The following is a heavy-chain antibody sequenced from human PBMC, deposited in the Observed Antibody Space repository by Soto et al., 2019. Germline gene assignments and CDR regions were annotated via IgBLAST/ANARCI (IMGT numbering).Heavy chain of an antibody. V-gene: IGHV1-69*13. Sequence: SVKVSCKASGGTFSKYAISWVRQAPGQGLEWLGGIIPMFGTPNYAQKFQGRVTISADESTTTAYLELSSLRSADTAVYFCAGARRDRNFYHGLAEWGQGTTVRVSS. CDR1: GGTFSKYA. CDR3: AGARRDRNFYHGLAE. CDR2: IIPMFGTP. D-gene: IGHD3-22*01. J-gene: IGHJ6*02.